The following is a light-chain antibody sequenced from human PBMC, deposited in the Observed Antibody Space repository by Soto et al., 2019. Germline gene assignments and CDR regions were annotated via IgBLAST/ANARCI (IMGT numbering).Light chain of an antibody. V-gene: IGKV1-5*01. J-gene: IGKJ5*01. CDR2: DAS. CDR3: QQYHISSVT. Sequence: DIQMTQSPSTLSASVGDRVTITCRASQSLNNDLAWYQQKPGKAPNLLIYDASTLERGVPSRFSGTGSGTEFTLAISSLQPDDFATYYCQQYHISSVTFGQGTRLEIK. CDR1: QSLNND.